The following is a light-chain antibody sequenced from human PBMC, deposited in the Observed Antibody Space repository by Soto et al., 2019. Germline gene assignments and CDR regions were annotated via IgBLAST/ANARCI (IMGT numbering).Light chain of an antibody. J-gene: IGKJ1*01. CDR2: AAS. V-gene: IGKV1-5*01. CDR3: QQYNSYWT. Sequence: DIQMTPSPSTLTASLGDGGTINCRASQRVMSCVGGYQQKPAKVAKRLIYAASSLESVVQSSFSGSGSGTEFTLTISRLQPDDFATYYCQQYNSYWTFGQGTKVDMK. CDR1: QRVMSC.